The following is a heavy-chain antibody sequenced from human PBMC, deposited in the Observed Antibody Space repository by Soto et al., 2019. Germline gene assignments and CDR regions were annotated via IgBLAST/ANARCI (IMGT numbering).Heavy chain of an antibody. CDR3: AREEGAVTTGGYYCYYGVDV. Sequence: QVQLQESGPGLVKPSQTLALTCTVSGGSISSGGYYWSWIRQHPGKGLEWIGYIYYSGTTNYNPSLKSRVTISIDTSKNQFSLKLSSVTAADTGVYYCAREEGAVTTGGYYCYYGVDVWGQGTTVTVSS. D-gene: IGHD4-17*01. CDR1: GGSISSGGYY. CDR2: IYYSGTT. V-gene: IGHV4-31*03. J-gene: IGHJ6*02.